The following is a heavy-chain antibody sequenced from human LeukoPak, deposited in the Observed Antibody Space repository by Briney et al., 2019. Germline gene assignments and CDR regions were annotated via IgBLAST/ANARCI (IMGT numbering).Heavy chain of an antibody. Sequence: GESLKISCKGSGYSFASHWIGWVRQMPGRGLEWMGIIYPADSDTRYSPSFEGQVTISADKSISTAYLQWNSLKASDTAMYYCARRDYGGSSHFDYWGQGTLVTVSS. CDR3: ARRDYGGSSHFDY. CDR2: IYPADSDT. CDR1: GYSFASHW. J-gene: IGHJ4*02. D-gene: IGHD4-23*01. V-gene: IGHV5-51*01.